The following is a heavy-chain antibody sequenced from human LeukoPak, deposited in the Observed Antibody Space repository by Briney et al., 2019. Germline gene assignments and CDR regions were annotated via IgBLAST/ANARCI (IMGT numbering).Heavy chain of an antibody. CDR1: GGSISSYY. CDR3: ARDPDFWTGYYFFDY. J-gene: IGHJ4*02. V-gene: IGHV4-4*07. D-gene: IGHD3/OR15-3a*01. CDR2: IYTSGST. Sequence: NASETLSLTCTASGGSISSYYWSWIRQPAGKGLEWIGRIYTSGSTNYNPSLKSRVTISVDTSKNQFSLKLSSVTAADTAIYFCARDPDFWTGYYFFDYWGQGTLVTVSS.